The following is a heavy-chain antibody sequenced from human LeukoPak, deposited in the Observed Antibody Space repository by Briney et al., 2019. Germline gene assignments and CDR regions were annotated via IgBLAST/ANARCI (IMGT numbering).Heavy chain of an antibody. Sequence: SETLSLTXTVSGGSISSYYWSWIRQPPGKGLEWIGYIYYSGSTNYNPSLKSRVTISVDTSKNQFSLKLSSVTAADTAVYYCARGIAAAGIDYWGQGTLVTVSS. CDR1: GGSISSYY. CDR2: IYYSGST. D-gene: IGHD6-13*01. CDR3: ARGIAAAGIDY. J-gene: IGHJ4*02. V-gene: IGHV4-59*01.